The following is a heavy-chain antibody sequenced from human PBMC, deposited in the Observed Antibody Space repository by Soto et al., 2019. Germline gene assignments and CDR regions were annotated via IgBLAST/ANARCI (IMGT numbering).Heavy chain of an antibody. CDR1: GGSISSYY. Sequence: SETLSLTCTVSGGSISSYYWSWIRQPPGKGLEWIGYIYYSGSTNYNPSLKSRVTISVDTSKNQFSLKLSSVTAADAAVYYCAGTRGYCSGGSCPTVVDYWGQGTLVTVSP. CDR3: AGTRGYCSGGSCPTVVDY. D-gene: IGHD2-15*01. CDR2: IYYSGST. V-gene: IGHV4-59*01. J-gene: IGHJ4*02.